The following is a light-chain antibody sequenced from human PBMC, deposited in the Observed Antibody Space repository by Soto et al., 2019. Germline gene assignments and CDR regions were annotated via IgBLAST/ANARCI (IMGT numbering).Light chain of an antibody. CDR3: QQYNTYSPRT. J-gene: IGKJ1*01. CDR1: QSVSSNY. V-gene: IGKV3-20*01. Sequence: EFVLTQSPGTLSLSPGERATLSCRASQSVSSNYLAWYQQKPGQAPRLLIYGASNRATGIPDRFSGSGSGTDFTLTISSLQPDDFATYYCQQYNTYSPRTFGQGTKVDIK. CDR2: GAS.